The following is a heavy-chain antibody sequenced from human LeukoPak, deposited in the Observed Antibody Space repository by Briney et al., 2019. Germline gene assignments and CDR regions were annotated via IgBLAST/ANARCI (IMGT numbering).Heavy chain of an antibody. CDR2: IYSGGST. CDR3: AREYGVY. D-gene: IGHD3-10*01. CDR1: GFPVSSNY. V-gene: IGHV3-53*01. J-gene: IGHJ4*02. Sequence: AGGSLRLSCAASGFPVSSNYMSWVRPAPGKGLEWVSVIYSGGSTYYADSVKGRFTISRDNSKKTLYLQMNSLRAEDTAVYYCAREYGVYWGQGTLVTVSS.